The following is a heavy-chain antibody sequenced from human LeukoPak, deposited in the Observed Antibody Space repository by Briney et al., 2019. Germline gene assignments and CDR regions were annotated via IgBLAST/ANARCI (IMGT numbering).Heavy chain of an antibody. CDR3: VRGGFSHGFDI. D-gene: IGHD5-12*01. V-gene: IGHV3-74*01. Sequence: GGSLRLSCGASGFTFNSYWFHWVRQAPGKGLVWVSRIDNDGTDTIYADSVKGRFAISRDNTKNTLYLQMDSLRAEDTAVYYCVRGGFSHGFDIWGQGTMVTVSS. CDR1: GFTFNSYW. CDR2: IDNDGTDT. J-gene: IGHJ3*02.